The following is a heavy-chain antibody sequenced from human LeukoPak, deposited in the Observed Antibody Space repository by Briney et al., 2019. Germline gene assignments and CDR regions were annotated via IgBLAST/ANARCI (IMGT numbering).Heavy chain of an antibody. J-gene: IGHJ4*02. D-gene: IGHD3-10*01. V-gene: IGHV4-59*01. CDR1: NGSLNNYY. Sequence: SETVSLTCTVSNGSLNNYYWAWIRQPPGKELEWIGYVYYSGSTNYNPSLNSRVTMSVDTPTNEFSLQLTSVTAADTAVYFCAREIQGRGASYFDYWGQGKLVTVPS. CDR2: VYYSGST. CDR3: AREIQGRGASYFDY.